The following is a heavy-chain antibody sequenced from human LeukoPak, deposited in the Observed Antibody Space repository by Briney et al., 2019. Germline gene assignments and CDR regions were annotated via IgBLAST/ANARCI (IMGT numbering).Heavy chain of an antibody. V-gene: IGHV3-48*03. CDR2: ISISGTTI. CDR1: GFTFSDYE. J-gene: IGHJ4*02. D-gene: IGHD2-21*01. CDR3: AKAPVTTCSGAYCYPFDY. Sequence: PGGSLRLSCAASGFTFSDYEVNWVRQAPGKGLEWLSHISISGTTIHYADSVKGRFTISRDNAKNTLYLQMNRLRAEDAAVYYCAKAPVTTCSGAYCYPFDYWGQGTLVTVSS.